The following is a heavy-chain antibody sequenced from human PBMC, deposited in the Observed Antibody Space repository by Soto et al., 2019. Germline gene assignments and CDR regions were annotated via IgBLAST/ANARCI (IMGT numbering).Heavy chain of an antibody. J-gene: IGHJ4*02. D-gene: IGHD3-22*01. CDR2: ISGSGGST. CDR3: ARDSDGYSSSLPPVGGMIVVVHLDY. CDR1: GFTFSSYA. Sequence: PGGSLRLSCAASGFTFSSYAMSWVRQAPGKGLEWVSAISGSGGSTYYADSVKGRFTISRDNSKNTLYLQMNSLRAEDTAVYYCARDSDGYSSSLPPVGGMIVVVHLDYWGQGTLVTVSS. V-gene: IGHV3-23*01.